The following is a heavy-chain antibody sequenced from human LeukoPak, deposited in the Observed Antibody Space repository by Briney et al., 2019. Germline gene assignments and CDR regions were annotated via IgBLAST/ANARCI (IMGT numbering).Heavy chain of an antibody. CDR1: GGSFSGYY. D-gene: IGHD2-2*01. Sequence: SETLSLTCAVYGGSFSGYYWSWIRQPPGKGLEWIGEINHSGSTNYNPSLKSRVTISVDTSKNQFSLKLSSVTAADTAVYYCARGWGIVVVPAAPRKAFDIWGQGTMVTVSS. CDR3: ARGWGIVVVPAAPRKAFDI. V-gene: IGHV4-34*01. CDR2: INHSGST. J-gene: IGHJ3*02.